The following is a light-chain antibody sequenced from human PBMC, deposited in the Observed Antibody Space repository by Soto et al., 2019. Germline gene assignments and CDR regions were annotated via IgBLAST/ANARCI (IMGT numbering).Light chain of an antibody. Sequence: IVMTHSPSTLSVSPLSRATLSFRASQSVSSNLVWYQQHPGQAPRLLIYGASSRATGIPDRFGGSGSGTDFSLTIRRLEPDDFAVYYCQKYGNFWTFGQGTKVDIK. CDR3: QKYGNFWT. V-gene: IGKV3-20*01. CDR2: GAS. J-gene: IGKJ1*01. CDR1: QSVSSN.